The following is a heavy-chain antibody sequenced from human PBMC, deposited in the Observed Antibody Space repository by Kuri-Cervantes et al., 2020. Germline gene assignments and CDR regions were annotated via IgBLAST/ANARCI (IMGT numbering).Heavy chain of an antibody. CDR1: GGSISRGDYY. Sequence: SETLSLTCTVSGGSISRGDYYWSWIRQPPGKGLEWIGYIYYSGSTYYNPSLKSRVTISVDTSKNQFSLKLSSVTAADTAVYYCARETPWRITAALKDAFDIWGQGTMVTVSS. CDR3: ARETPWRITAALKDAFDI. CDR2: IYYSGST. D-gene: IGHD6-13*01. J-gene: IGHJ3*02. V-gene: IGHV4-30-4*01.